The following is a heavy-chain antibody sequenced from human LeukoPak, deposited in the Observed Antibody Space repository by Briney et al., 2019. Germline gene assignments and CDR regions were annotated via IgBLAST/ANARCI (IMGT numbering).Heavy chain of an antibody. CDR2: TSYDGSNK. CDR1: GFTFSSYG. J-gene: IGHJ4*02. V-gene: IGHV3-30*18. Sequence: GRSLRLSCAAPGFTFSSYGMHWVRQAPGKGLEWVAVTSYDGSNKNYADSVKGRFTISRDNSKNTLYLQMNSLRAEDTAVYYCAKDPPYSSNWFIFDYWGQGTLVTVSS. CDR3: AKDPPYSSNWFIFDY. D-gene: IGHD6-13*01.